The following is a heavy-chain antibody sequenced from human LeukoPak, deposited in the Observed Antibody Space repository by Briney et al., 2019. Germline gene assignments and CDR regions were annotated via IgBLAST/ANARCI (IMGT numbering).Heavy chain of an antibody. CDR2: IYYSGST. D-gene: IGHD3-3*01. CDR1: GGSISSYY. V-gene: IGHV4-59*01. J-gene: IGHJ2*01. Sequence: PSETLSLTCTVSGGSISSYYWSWIRQPPGKGLEWIGYIYYSGSTNYNPSLKSRVTISVDTSKNQFSLKLSSVTAADTVVYYCASAPYYDFWSGYFTMWYFDLWGRGTLVTVSS. CDR3: ASAPYYDFWSGYFTMWYFDL.